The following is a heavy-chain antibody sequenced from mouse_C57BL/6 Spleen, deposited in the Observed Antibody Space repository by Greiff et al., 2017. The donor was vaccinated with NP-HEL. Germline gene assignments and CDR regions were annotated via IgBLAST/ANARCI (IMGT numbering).Heavy chain of an antibody. D-gene: IGHD2-3*01. Sequence: QVQLQQSGAELVKPGASVKLSCKASGYTFTEYTIHWVKQRSGQGLEWIGWFYPGSGSIKYNEKFKDKATLTADKSSSTVYMELSRLTSEDSAVYFCARHEDNLPDGYPYYFDYWGQGTTLTVSS. J-gene: IGHJ2*01. CDR1: GYTFTEYT. V-gene: IGHV1-62-2*01. CDR2: FYPGSGSI. CDR3: ARHEDNLPDGYPYYFDY.